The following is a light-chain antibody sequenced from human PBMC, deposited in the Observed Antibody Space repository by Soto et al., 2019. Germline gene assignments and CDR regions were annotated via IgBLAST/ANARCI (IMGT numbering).Light chain of an antibody. Sequence: ETQMTQSPASLSAPVGDRVTITCRASQSINNYLNWYLQRPGQAPKLLIRSASTLQRGVPSRFSGSGSRTEFTLTIADLQPEELATYFCQQSFSVPIACGQGTRLDIK. V-gene: IGKV1-39*01. CDR1: QSINNY. CDR2: SAS. J-gene: IGKJ5*01. CDR3: QQSFSVPIA.